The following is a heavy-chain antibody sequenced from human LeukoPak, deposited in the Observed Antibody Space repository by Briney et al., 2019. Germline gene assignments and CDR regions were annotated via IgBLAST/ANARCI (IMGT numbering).Heavy chain of an antibody. CDR3: ASAYDSSGYSYGY. CDR2: IYPGDSDA. Sequence: GESLKISCKGSGYSFTSYWIGWVRQMPGKGLEWMGIIYPGDSDARYSPSFQGQVTISADKSISTAYLQWSSLKASDTAIYYCASAYDSSGYSYGYWGQGTLVTVSS. D-gene: IGHD3-22*01. CDR1: GYSFTSYW. J-gene: IGHJ4*02. V-gene: IGHV5-51*01.